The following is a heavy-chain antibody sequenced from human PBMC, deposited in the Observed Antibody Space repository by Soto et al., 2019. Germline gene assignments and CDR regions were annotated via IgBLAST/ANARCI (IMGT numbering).Heavy chain of an antibody. V-gene: IGHV3-21*01. CDR3: ARDREGITMGRGVHRFDP. Sequence: EVQLVESGGGLVKPGGSLRLSCAASGFTFSSYSMNWVRQAPGKGLEWVSSISSSSSYIYYADSVKGRFTISRDNAKNSLYLQMNSLRAEDTAVYYCARDREGITMGRGVHRFDPWGQGTLVTVSS. D-gene: IGHD3-10*01. CDR1: GFTFSSYS. CDR2: ISSSSSYI. J-gene: IGHJ5*02.